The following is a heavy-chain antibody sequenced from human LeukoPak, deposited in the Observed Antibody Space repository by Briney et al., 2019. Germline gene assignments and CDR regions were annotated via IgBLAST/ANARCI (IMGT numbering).Heavy chain of an antibody. Sequence: GGSLRLSCAASGFTFSSYWMHWVRQAPGKGLVWVSRINSDGSSTSCADSVKGRFTISRDNAKNTLYLQMNSLRAEDTAVYYCARDRYSSSWYQATWGQGTLVTVSS. CDR3: ARDRYSSSWYQAT. CDR2: INSDGSST. V-gene: IGHV3-74*01. D-gene: IGHD6-13*01. CDR1: GFTFSSYW. J-gene: IGHJ5*02.